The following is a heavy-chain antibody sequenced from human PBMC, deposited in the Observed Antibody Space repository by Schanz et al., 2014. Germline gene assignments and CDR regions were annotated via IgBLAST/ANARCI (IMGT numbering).Heavy chain of an antibody. CDR3: ARRELGPSYYDVLTALYDAFDI. J-gene: IGHJ3*02. V-gene: IGHV1-18*04. CDR1: GYTFTSYG. Sequence: QVQLVQSGAEVKKPGASVKVSCKASGYTFTSYGISWVRQAPGQGLEWMGWISGYSGNTNYAQKVQGRVTMTTDTSTSTAFMELRSLRSDDTAVYYCARRELGPSYYDVLTALYDAFDIWGQGTMVTVSS. CDR2: ISGYSGNT. D-gene: IGHD3-9*01.